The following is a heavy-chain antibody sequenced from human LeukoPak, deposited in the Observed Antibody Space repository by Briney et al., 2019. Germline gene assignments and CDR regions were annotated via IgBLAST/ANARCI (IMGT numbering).Heavy chain of an antibody. D-gene: IGHD2-21*02. CDR1: GFTFRSYW. J-gene: IGHJ6*02. CDR2: IKQDGSEK. V-gene: IGHV3-7*03. Sequence: GGSLRLSCAASGFTFRSYWMSWVRQVPGKGLEWVANIKQDGSEKYYVDSVKGRFTISRDNAKNSLYVQMNSLRVEDTAVYHCARASGDYYSYFGMDVWGQGTTVTVSS. CDR3: ARASGDYYSYFGMDV.